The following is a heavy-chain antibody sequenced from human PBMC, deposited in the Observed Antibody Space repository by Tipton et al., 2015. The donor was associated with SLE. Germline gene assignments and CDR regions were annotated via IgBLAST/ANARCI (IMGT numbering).Heavy chain of an antibody. CDR2: VFSSGTT. V-gene: IGHV4-31*03. CDR3: ARARRTTSSHFDY. CDR1: SGSVSSGAYY. J-gene: IGHJ4*02. D-gene: IGHD1-14*01. Sequence: TLSLTCTVSSGSVSSGAYYWSWIRQHPGKGLEWIGYVFSSGTTYYNPSLQGRLSMSLDTSKNQFSLRLTSMTLADTALYYCARARRTTSSHFDYWGQGTLVTVSS.